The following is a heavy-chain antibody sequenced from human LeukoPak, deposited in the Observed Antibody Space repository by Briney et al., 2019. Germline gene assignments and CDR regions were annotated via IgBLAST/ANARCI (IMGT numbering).Heavy chain of an antibody. Sequence: SETLFLTCTVSGGSISSSSYYWGWIRQPPGKGLEWIGSIYYSGSTYYNPSLKSRVTISVDTSKNQFSLKLSSVTAADTAVYYCARQDGTNFDYWGQGTLVTVSS. V-gene: IGHV4-39*01. CDR1: GGSISSSSYY. J-gene: IGHJ4*02. CDR3: ARQDGTNFDY. CDR2: IYYSGST. D-gene: IGHD1-1*01.